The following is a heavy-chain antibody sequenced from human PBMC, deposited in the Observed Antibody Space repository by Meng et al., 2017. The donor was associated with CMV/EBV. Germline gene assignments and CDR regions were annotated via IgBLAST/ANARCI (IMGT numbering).Heavy chain of an antibody. D-gene: IGHD2-15*01. CDR2: TRNEARGYTT. J-gene: IGHJ4*02. Sequence: GGSLRLSCAASGFTFSSYSMNWVRQAPGKGLEWVGRTRNEARGYTTEYAASVKGRFSISRDDSKNSVYLQMNSLKTEDTAVYYCARDGGGYCSGGSCYSAFDYWGQGTLVTVSS. V-gene: IGHV3-72*01. CDR1: GFTFSSYS. CDR3: ARDGGGYCSGGSCYSAFDY.